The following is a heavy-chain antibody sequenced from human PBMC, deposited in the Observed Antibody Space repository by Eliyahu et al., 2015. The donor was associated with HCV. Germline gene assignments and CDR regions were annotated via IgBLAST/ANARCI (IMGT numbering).Heavy chain of an antibody. J-gene: IGHJ4*02. CDR3: ARSYCSGGSCYDTFDY. CDR1: GGSISSYH. CDR2: IYYTGST. V-gene: IGHV4-59*08. D-gene: IGHD2-15*01. Sequence: QVQLQESGPGLVKPSETLSLTCTVSGGSISSYHWSWIRQPPGKGLEWIGYIYYTGSTNYNPSLKSRVTISVDTSNNQFSLKLTSVTAADTAVYYCARSYCSGGSCYDTFDYWGQGTLVTVSX.